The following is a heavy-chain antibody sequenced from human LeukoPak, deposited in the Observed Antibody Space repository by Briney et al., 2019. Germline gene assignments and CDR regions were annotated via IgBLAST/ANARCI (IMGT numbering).Heavy chain of an antibody. V-gene: IGHV1-18*01. J-gene: IGHJ3*02. Sequence: ASVKVSCKASGYTFTSYGISWVRQAPGQGLEWMGWISAYNGNTNYAQKLQGRVTMTTDTSTSTAYMELRSLRSDDTAVYYCARDSIPPAGWLRFSRVAFDIWGQGTMVTVSS. CDR1: GYTFTSYG. CDR3: ARDSIPPAGWLRFSRVAFDI. D-gene: IGHD5-12*01. CDR2: ISAYNGNT.